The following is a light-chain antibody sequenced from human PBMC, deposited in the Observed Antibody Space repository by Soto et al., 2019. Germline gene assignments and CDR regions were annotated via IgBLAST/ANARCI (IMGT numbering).Light chain of an antibody. J-gene: IGLJ1*01. CDR3: ISYTVSRSYV. CDR1: SSDIGAYDH. V-gene: IGLV2-14*01. Sequence: QSALTQPASVSGSPGQSITISCSGTSSDIGAYDHVAWFQQFPGKTPKLIIYSVSNRPSGVSYRFSGSKSGNTASLTISGLHAEDEADYYCISYTVSRSYVFGTGTKLTVL. CDR2: SVS.